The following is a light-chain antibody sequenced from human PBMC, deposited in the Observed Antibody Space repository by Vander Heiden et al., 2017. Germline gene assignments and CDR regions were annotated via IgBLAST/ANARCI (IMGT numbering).Light chain of an antibody. J-gene: IGLJ1*01. Sequence: QSVLTQPPSASGTPGQRVTISCSGSSSNLGSNTVNWYQQLPGTAPKLLIYTNNPRPSGVPDRFSGSKSGTSASLAISGLQSEDEADYYCAAWDDSLNVHYVFGTGTKVTVL. CDR2: TNN. CDR1: SSNLGSNT. CDR3: AAWDDSLNVHYV. V-gene: IGLV1-44*01.